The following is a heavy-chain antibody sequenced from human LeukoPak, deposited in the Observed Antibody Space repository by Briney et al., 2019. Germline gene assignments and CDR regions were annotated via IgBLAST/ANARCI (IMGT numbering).Heavy chain of an antibody. CDR1: GYSLNHYY. CDR2: INPDSSGT. V-gene: IGHV1-2*02. Sequence: ASVKVSCKASGYSLNHYYIHWVRRAPGQGLEWMGWINPDSSGTKYAQNFQGRVTMTTDTSINTAYMELSSLKSSDTAVYYCARDSSGTYYNDWFDPWGQGTLVTVSS. CDR3: ARDSSGTYYNDWFDP. J-gene: IGHJ5*02. D-gene: IGHD1-26*01.